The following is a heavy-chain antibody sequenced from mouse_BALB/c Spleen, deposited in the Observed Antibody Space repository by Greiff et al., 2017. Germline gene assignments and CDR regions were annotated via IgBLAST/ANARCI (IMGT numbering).Heavy chain of an antibody. CDR2: INPSTGYT. CDR3: ARGLGLPDY. Sequence: VQLVESGAELAKPGASVKMSCKASGYTFTSYRMHWVKQRPGQGLEWIGYINPSTGYTEYNQKFKDKATLTADKSSSTAYMQLSSLTSEDSAVYYCARGLGLPDYWGQGTTLTVSS. V-gene: IGHV1-4*01. D-gene: IGHD2-4*01. J-gene: IGHJ2*01. CDR1: GYTFTSYR.